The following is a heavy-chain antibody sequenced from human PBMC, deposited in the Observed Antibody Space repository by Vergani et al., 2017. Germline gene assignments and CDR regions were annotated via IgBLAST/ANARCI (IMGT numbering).Heavy chain of an antibody. Sequence: EVQLVQSGAEVKKPGESLRISCKGSGYSFTSYWISWVRQMPGKGLEWMGRIDPSDSYTNYSPSFQGHVTISADKSISTAYLQWSSLKASDTDMYYCARRRLRYFDWLLSDAFDIWGQGTMVTVSS. V-gene: IGHV5-10-1*01. CDR3: ARRRLRYFDWLLSDAFDI. CDR1: GYSFTSYW. J-gene: IGHJ3*02. D-gene: IGHD3-9*01. CDR2: IDPSDSYT.